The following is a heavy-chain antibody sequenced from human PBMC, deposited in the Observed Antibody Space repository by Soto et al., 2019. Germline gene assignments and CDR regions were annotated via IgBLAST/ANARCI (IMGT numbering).Heavy chain of an antibody. CDR2: ISWNSGSI. Sequence: EVQLVESGGGLVQPGRSLRLSCAASGFTFDDYAMHWVRQAPGKGLEWVSGISWNSGSIGYADSVKGRFTIARDNAKNYRYSEMNSLSAEDTAGYYGAKAVYPSEVVAATPGGDAFDIWGQGTMDTVSS. J-gene: IGHJ3*02. CDR3: AKAVYPSEVVAATPGGDAFDI. V-gene: IGHV3-9*01. D-gene: IGHD2-15*01. CDR1: GFTFDDYA.